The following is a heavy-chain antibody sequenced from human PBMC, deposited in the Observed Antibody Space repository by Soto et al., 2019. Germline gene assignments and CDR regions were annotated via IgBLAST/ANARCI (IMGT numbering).Heavy chain of an antibody. V-gene: IGHV4-59*01. CDR1: GGSISSYY. D-gene: IGHD4-4*01. J-gene: IGHJ4*02. Sequence: PSETLSLTCTVSGGSISSYYWSWIRQPPGKGLEWIGYIYYSGSTNYNPSPKSRVTISVDTSKNQFSLKLSSVTAADTAVYYCATLLATTRAFDYWGQGTLVTVSS. CDR3: ATLLATTRAFDY. CDR2: IYYSGST.